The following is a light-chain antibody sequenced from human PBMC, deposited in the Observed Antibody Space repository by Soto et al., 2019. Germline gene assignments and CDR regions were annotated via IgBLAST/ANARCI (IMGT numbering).Light chain of an antibody. J-gene: IGKJ5*01. CDR3: QQRSNWPIT. CDR2: DAS. Sequence: EIMMTQSPDTLSVSPGERATLSCRASQSLTNSFIAWYQQKPGQAPRLLIYDASNRATGIPARFSGSGSGTDFTLTISSLEPEDFAVYYCQQRSNWPITFGQGTRLEIK. CDR1: QSLTNSF. V-gene: IGKV3-11*01.